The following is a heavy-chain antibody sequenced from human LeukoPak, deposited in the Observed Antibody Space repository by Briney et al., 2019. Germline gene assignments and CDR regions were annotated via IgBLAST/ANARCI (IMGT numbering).Heavy chain of an antibody. J-gene: IGHJ3*01. V-gene: IGHV3-74*01. CDR1: GFTFSTNW. CDR2: INADGSTT. D-gene: IGHD1-14*01. Sequence: GGSLRLSCAASGFTFSTNWMSWVRQAPGKGLVWVSLINADGSTTTYADSVKGRFTISRDNARNTLSLQMNSLTIEDTAVYYCVVVVEPPDSDGFDVWGQGTMITVSS. CDR3: VVVVEPPDSDGFDV.